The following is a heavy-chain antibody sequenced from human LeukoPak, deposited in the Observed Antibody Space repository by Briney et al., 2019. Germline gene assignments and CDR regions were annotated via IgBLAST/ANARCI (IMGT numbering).Heavy chain of an antibody. V-gene: IGHV4-34*01. CDR3: ARGFPPGSGSRGSHAFDV. J-gene: IGHJ3*01. CDR1: EMSFSAYY. D-gene: IGHD6-19*01. Sequence: SETLSLTCAVSEMSFSAYYWNWIRQSPGKGLEWIGKINYGGSTKYTPSLEGRGTILIDTSKNQFSLKLTSVTAADTAVYYCARGFPPGSGSRGSHAFDVWGQGTMVTVSS. CDR2: INYGGST.